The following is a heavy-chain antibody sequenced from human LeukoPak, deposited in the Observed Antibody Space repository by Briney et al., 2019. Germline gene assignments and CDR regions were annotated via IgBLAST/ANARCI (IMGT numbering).Heavy chain of an antibody. D-gene: IGHD5/OR15-5a*01. CDR2: IKQDGSEK. Sequence: NIKQDGSEKYYVDSVKGRFTISRDNAKNSLYLQMNSLRAEDTAVYYCASELSRTDAFDIWGQGTMVTVSS. J-gene: IGHJ3*02. V-gene: IGHV3-7*01. CDR3: ASELSRTDAFDI.